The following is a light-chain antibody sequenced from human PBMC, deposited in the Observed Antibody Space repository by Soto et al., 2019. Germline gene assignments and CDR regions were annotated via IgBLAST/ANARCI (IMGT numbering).Light chain of an antibody. V-gene: IGKV1-6*01. CDR2: AAS. J-gene: IGKJ5*01. Sequence: IQMTQSPSSLSASVGDRVTITCRASQSISSYLHWYQQRPGKAPKLLIYAASRLQTGVPSRFSGSGSGTDFTLTISSLQPEDFATYYCLQDYNYPITFGQGTRLEIK. CDR3: LQDYNYPIT. CDR1: QSISSY.